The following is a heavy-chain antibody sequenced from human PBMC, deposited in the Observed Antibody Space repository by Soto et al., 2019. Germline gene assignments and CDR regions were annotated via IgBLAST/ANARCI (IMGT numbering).Heavy chain of an antibody. CDR1: GGSISSYY. J-gene: IGHJ4*02. Sequence: PSETLSLTCTVSGGSISSYYWSWIRQPAGKGLEWIGCIYTSGSTNYNPSLKSRVTMSVDTSKNQFSLKLSSVTAADTAVYYCARDGDVLRYFDWLALDYWGQGTLVTVSS. CDR3: ARDGDVLRYFDWLALDY. CDR2: IYTSGST. D-gene: IGHD3-9*01. V-gene: IGHV4-4*07.